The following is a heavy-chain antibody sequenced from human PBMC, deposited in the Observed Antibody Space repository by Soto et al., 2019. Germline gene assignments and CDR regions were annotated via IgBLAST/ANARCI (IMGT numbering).Heavy chain of an antibody. Sequence: GGSLRLSCAASGFTFSSYPMSWVRQAPGKGLEWVSGISGNSAVTYYPDSVKGRFTISRDNTENTLHLEIYSLRVEDTAVYYCARERPGASLFEYWGQGTLVTVSS. J-gene: IGHJ4*02. CDR2: ISGNSAVT. CDR3: ARERPGASLFEY. V-gene: IGHV3-23*01. D-gene: IGHD1-26*01. CDR1: GFTFSSYP.